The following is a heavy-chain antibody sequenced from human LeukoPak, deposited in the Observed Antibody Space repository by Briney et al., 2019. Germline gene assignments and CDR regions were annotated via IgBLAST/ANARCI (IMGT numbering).Heavy chain of an antibody. CDR1: GFTFSNYN. D-gene: IGHD6-6*01. Sequence: GGSLRLSCAASGFTFSNYNMNWVRQAPGKAMEWVSSITRSGTYIFYADSVKGRFTISRDNSKNTLYLQMGSLRPEDMAVYYCARALIAARPDSLFDYWGQGTLVTVSS. V-gene: IGHV3-21*01. J-gene: IGHJ4*02. CDR3: ARALIAARPDSLFDY. CDR2: ITRSGTYI.